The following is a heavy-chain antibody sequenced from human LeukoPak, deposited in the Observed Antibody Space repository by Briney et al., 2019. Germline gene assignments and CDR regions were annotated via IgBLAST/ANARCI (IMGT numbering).Heavy chain of an antibody. V-gene: IGHV1-18*01. Sequence: ASLKVSCKASGYTFTSYGISWVRQAPGQGLEWMGCISHYSGNTNYAQNLQGRLTMTTDTSTNTVYLEMKSLRADDTAVYYCSRVGQCGYWGQRTLVTVSS. J-gene: IGHJ4*02. CDR2: ISHYSGNT. CDR1: GYTFTSYG. D-gene: IGHD3/OR15-3a*01. CDR3: SRVGQCGY.